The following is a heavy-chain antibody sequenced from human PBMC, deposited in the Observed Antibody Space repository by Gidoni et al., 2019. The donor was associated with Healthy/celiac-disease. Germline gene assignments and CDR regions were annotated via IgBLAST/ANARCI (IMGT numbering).Heavy chain of an antibody. CDR1: GGSSSGSY. CDR3: ARCLPYYDILTGPGFFDI. J-gene: IGHJ3*02. V-gene: IGHV4-34*01. D-gene: IGHD3-9*01. Sequence: QVQLQQWGAGLLKPSETLHLTCAVYGGSSSGSYWIWIRQPPGKGLEWSGEINHSGSTNDNPSLKSRDTISVDTSKNQFSLNLSSVTAAGTAVYYCARCLPYYDILTGPGFFDIWGQGTMVTVSS. CDR2: INHSGST.